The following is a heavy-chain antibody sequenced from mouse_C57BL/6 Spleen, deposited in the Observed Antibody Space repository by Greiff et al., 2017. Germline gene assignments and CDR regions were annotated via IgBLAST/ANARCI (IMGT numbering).Heavy chain of an antibody. V-gene: IGHV1-82*01. Sequence: LQESGPELVKPGASVKISCKASGYAFSSSWMNWVKQRPGKGLEWIGRIYPGDGDTNYNGKFKGKATLTADKSSSTAYMQLSSLASEDSAVYFCAREGGLRRGFFDYWGQGTTLTVSS. D-gene: IGHD2-4*01. CDR2: IYPGDGDT. J-gene: IGHJ2*01. CDR3: AREGGLRRGFFDY. CDR1: GYAFSSSW.